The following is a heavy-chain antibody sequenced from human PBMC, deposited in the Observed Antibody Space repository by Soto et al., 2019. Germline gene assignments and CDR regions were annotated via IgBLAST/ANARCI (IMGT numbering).Heavy chain of an antibody. CDR2: ISYDGSNK. Sequence: QVQLVESGGGVVQPGRSLRLSCAASGFTFSSYGMHWVRQAPGKGLEWVAVISYDGSNKYYADSVKGRFTISRDNSKNTLYLQMNSLRAEDTAVYYCAKCGSTGLEPQFMGDYWGQGTLVTVSS. CDR3: AKCGSTGLEPQFMGDY. D-gene: IGHD1-26*01. V-gene: IGHV3-30*18. CDR1: GFTFSSYG. J-gene: IGHJ4*02.